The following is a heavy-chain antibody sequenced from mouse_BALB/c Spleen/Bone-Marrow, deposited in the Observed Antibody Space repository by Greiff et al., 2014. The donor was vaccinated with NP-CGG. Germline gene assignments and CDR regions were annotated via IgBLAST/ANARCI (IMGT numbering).Heavy chain of an antibody. J-gene: IGHJ3*01. CDR3: ARRVFFAN. Sequence: QVQLKESGPDLVAPSQSLSVTCTVSGFSLTNYGVHWVRQPPGKGLEWLVVIWSDGTTTYNSALKSRLIINKDNSKSQVFLKMSSLQTDDTPRYYCARRVFFANWGQGTLVTVSA. CDR1: GFSLTNYG. CDR2: IWSDGTT. V-gene: IGHV2-6-2*01.